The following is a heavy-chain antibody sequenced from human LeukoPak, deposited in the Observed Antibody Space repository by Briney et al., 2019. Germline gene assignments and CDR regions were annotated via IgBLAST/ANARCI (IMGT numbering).Heavy chain of an antibody. D-gene: IGHD6-13*01. CDR1: GFTFSSFW. J-gene: IGHJ4*02. V-gene: IGHV3-7*01. Sequence: GGSLRLSCVASGFTFSSFWMSWVRQAPGKGLEFVANIDQDGSVRNYVDSVKGRFIISRDNAKNSLYLQMDSLRAKDTGVYFCARDPGSSRFDYLGLGTPVTVSS. CDR2: IDQDGSVR. CDR3: ARDPGSSRFDY.